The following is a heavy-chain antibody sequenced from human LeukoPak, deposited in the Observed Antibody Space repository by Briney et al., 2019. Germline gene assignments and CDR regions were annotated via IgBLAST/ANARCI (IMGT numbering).Heavy chain of an antibody. Sequence: GGSLRLSCAASGFTVSSNYMSWVRQAPGKGLEWVGNIKEDGSVKYYVDSVKGRFTISRDNAKNSLYLQMNSLRAEDTAAYYCASQSFGRFDPWGQGTRVTVSS. CDR2: IKEDGSVK. D-gene: IGHD3-16*01. V-gene: IGHV3-7*02. CDR3: ASQSFGRFDP. CDR1: GFTVSSNY. J-gene: IGHJ5*02.